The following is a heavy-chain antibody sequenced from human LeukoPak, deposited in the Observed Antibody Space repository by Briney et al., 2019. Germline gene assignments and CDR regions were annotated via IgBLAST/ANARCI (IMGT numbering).Heavy chain of an antibody. J-gene: IGHJ4*02. CDR1: GITFSSHT. D-gene: IGHD3-22*01. CDR3: ATDLYDSSPDF. V-gene: IGHV3-23*01. CDR2: ISPSGGGT. Sequence: GGSLRLSCAASGITFSSHTMSWVRQAPGQGLEWVSAISPSGGGTYYADSVKGRFTISRDNSKDTLYLQMNSLRVDDTAVYYCATDLYDSSPDFWGQGTLVTVSS.